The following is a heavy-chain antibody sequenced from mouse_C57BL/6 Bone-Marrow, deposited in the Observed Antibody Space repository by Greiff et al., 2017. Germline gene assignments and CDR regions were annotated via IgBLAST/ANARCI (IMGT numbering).Heavy chain of an antibody. Sequence: VQLKESGGGLVKPGGSLKLSCAASGFTFSDYGMHWVRQAPEKGLEWVAYISSGSSTIYYADTVTGRFTISRDNAKNTLFLQMTSLRSEDTAMYYCARRYNYYGSSPLYAMDYWGQGTSVTVSS. CDR1: GFTFSDYG. CDR3: ARRYNYYGSSPLYAMDY. D-gene: IGHD1-1*01. V-gene: IGHV5-17*01. J-gene: IGHJ4*01. CDR2: ISSGSSTI.